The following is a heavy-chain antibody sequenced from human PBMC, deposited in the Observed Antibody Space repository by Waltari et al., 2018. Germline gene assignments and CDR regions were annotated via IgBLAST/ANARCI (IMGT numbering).Heavy chain of an antibody. Sequence: EVQLVESGGGVVQPGGSLRLPCAASGINLSGTWLHWVRQVPGKGLVWVSRISGDGSTINYADSLKGRFTISRDTAKNTLYLQMNSLRAEDTAVYYCARGADLRGQGILVTVSS. V-gene: IGHV3-74*01. CDR3: ARGADL. CDR2: ISGDGSTI. D-gene: IGHD3-3*01. CDR1: GINLSGTW. J-gene: IGHJ4*02.